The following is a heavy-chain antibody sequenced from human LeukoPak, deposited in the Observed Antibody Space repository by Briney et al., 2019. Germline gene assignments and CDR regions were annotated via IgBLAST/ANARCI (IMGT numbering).Heavy chain of an antibody. J-gene: IGHJ4*02. Sequence: GGSLRLSCAGSGFTFSDFYMSWVRQTPGKGLEWVAIIWSDGSNKYYADSVKGRFTISRDNSKNTLYLQMNSLRAEDTAVYYCARGSGSFSGGFDYWGQGTLVTVSS. CDR2: IWSDGSNK. CDR1: GFTFSDFY. D-gene: IGHD1-26*01. V-gene: IGHV3-33*08. CDR3: ARGSGSFSGGFDY.